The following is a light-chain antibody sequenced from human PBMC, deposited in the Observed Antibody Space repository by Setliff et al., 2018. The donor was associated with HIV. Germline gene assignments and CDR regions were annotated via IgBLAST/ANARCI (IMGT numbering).Light chain of an antibody. CDR3: SSYAITNTLX. V-gene: IGLV2-14*01. J-gene: IGLJ1*01. Sequence: QSALAQPASVSGSPGQSITISCTGTSSDVGGYSHVSWYQQHPGKAPKLIIYEVRNRPSGVSNRFSGSKSGNTASLTISGLQTEDEADYYCSSYAITNTLXFGTGTKVTVL. CDR2: EVR. CDR1: SSDVGGYSH.